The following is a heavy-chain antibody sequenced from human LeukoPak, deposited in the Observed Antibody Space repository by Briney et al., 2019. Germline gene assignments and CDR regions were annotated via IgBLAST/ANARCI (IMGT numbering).Heavy chain of an antibody. CDR1: GFTFKNYG. V-gene: IGHV1-18*04. Sequence: ASVKVSCKASGFTFKNYGFSWVRQAPGQGLQWVGWISADNGNTKYAQNLQGRVIMTTDRSTGTAYVELTSLRSDDTAVYYCARDRRGYSAYDGEGFDYWGQGTLVTVSS. CDR3: ARDRRGYSAYDGEGFDY. J-gene: IGHJ4*02. CDR2: ISADNGNT. D-gene: IGHD5-12*01.